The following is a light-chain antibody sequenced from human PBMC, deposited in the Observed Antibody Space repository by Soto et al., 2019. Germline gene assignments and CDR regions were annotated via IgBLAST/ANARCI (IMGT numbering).Light chain of an antibody. CDR3: HQYQSYS. CDR2: HAS. J-gene: IGKJ1*01. V-gene: IGKV1-5*01. Sequence: DIQMTQSPSTLSASVGDRVTITCRASQSISKWLAWHQQKPGTAPKLLIYHASNLESGVPSRFSGSGSGTDFTLTISSLQPDDFATYYCHQYQSYSFGQGTKVDIK. CDR1: QSISKW.